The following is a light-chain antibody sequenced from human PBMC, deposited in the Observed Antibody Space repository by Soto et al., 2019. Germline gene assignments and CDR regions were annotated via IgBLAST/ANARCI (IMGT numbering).Light chain of an antibody. V-gene: IGKV1-39*01. CDR1: QSISNY. CDR3: QQTYSTPLT. CDR2: AAS. Sequence: DIQMTQAPSSLSASEGDRVTITCRASQSISNYLNWYQQKPGKAPKFLISAASSLQSGVPSRFSGSGSGTEFTLTISSLRPEDFAPYYCQQTYSTPLTFGGGTKVDI. J-gene: IGKJ4*01.